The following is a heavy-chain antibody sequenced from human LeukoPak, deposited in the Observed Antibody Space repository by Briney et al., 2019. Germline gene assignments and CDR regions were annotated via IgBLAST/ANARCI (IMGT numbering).Heavy chain of an antibody. Sequence: GASVKVSCKASGYTFTGYYMHWVRQAPGQGLEWMGWIDPNSGATISAHTFQGRVSMTKDTSFTTVYMELNTLRSDDTAVYYCAGLIYVVVPAAAIHYFDYWGQGTLVTVSS. J-gene: IGHJ4*02. CDR2: IDPNSGAT. CDR1: GYTFTGYY. V-gene: IGHV1-2*02. CDR3: AGLIYVVVPAAAIHYFDY. D-gene: IGHD2-2*01.